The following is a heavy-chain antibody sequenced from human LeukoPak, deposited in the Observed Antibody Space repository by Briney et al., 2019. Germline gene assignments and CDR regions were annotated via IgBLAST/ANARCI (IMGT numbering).Heavy chain of an antibody. V-gene: IGHV1-2*06. Sequence: AASVKVSRKASGYTFTGYYMHWVRQAPGQGLEWMGRINPNSGGTNYAQKFQGRVTMTRDTSISTAYMELSSLRSEDAAVYYCARQIVVVVAATPANWDYFDYWGQGTLVTVSS. J-gene: IGHJ4*02. D-gene: IGHD2-15*01. CDR1: GYTFTGYY. CDR3: ARQIVVVVAATPANWDYFDY. CDR2: INPNSGGT.